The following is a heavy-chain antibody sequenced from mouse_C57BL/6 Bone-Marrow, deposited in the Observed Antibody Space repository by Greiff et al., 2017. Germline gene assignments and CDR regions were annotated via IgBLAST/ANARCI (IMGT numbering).Heavy chain of an antibody. CDR2: INPYNGGT. Sequence: VQLQQPGAELVKPGASVKMSCKASGYTFTDYYMNWVKQSHGKSLEWIGVINPYNGGTSYNQKFKGKATLTVDKSSSTAYMELNSLTSEDSAVYYCARCLYYYGSSYDYWGQGTTLTVSS. V-gene: IGHV1-19*01. J-gene: IGHJ2*01. CDR1: GYTFTDYY. D-gene: IGHD1-1*01. CDR3: ARCLYYYGSSYDY.